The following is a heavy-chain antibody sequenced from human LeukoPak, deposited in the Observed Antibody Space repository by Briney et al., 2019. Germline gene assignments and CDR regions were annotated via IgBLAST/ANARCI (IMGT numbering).Heavy chain of an antibody. D-gene: IGHD3-10*01. CDR1: GFTLSSHG. V-gene: IGHV3-30*18. CDR3: AKEELRYFAY. CDR2: ISYDGSNR. J-gene: IGHJ4*02. Sequence: GGSLRLSCAASGFTLSSHGMHWVRQAPGKGLEWVASISYDGSNRHYADSVKGRVTISRDNSKNTLYLQMNSLRTEDTSIYYCAKEELRYFAYWGQGTLVTVSS.